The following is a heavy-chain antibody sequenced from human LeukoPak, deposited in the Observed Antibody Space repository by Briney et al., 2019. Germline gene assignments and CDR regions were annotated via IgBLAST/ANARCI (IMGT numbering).Heavy chain of an antibody. Sequence: PGTSLRLSCAASGFSFSSYGFHWVRQAPGKGLEWVALIWFYGSKEYYADSVEGRFTISRDNSKKTLFLQMNSLRAEDTAVYHCARDPSSTGYYFDNWGQGTLVTVSS. CDR2: IWFYGSKE. CDR1: GFSFSSYG. J-gene: IGHJ4*02. CDR3: ARDPSSTGYYFDN. D-gene: IGHD5/OR15-5a*01. V-gene: IGHV3-33*01.